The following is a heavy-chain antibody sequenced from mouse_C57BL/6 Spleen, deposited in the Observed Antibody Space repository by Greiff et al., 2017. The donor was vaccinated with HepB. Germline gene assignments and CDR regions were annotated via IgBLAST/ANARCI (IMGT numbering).Heavy chain of an antibody. Sequence: VQLQQPGAELVKPGASVKLSCKASGYTFTSYWMHWVKQRPGQGLEWIGMIHPNSGSTNYNEKFKSKATLTVDKSSSTAYMQLSSLTSEDSAVYYCARSANWYYYFDDWGQGTTLTVSS. CDR3: ARSANWYYYFDD. CDR1: GYTFTSYW. D-gene: IGHD4-1*01. J-gene: IGHJ2*01. V-gene: IGHV1-64*01. CDR2: IHPNSGST.